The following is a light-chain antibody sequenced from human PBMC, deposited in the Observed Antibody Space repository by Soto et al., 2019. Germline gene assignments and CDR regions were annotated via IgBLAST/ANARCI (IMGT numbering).Light chain of an antibody. CDR2: GAS. CDR3: QQYNNWPLT. CDR1: HSVSSN. J-gene: IGKJ4*01. V-gene: IGKV3-15*01. Sequence: EIVMTQSPATLSVSPGERATLSSRASHSVSSNLAWYQQKLGQAPRLLIYGASTRATVIPVRLSGSGFGTEFTLTLSSLQSEDFAVYYCQQYNNWPLTFGGGTKVDIK.